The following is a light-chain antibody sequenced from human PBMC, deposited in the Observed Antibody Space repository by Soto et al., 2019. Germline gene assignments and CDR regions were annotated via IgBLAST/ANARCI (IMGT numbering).Light chain of an antibody. V-gene: IGKV1-8*01. CDR3: QQYSSYPLT. CDR1: QGISSY. CDR2: AAS. J-gene: IGKJ4*01. Sequence: AIRMTQSPSSLSASTGDRVTITCRASQGISSYLAWYQQKPGKAPKLLIYAASTSQSGVPSRFSGSGSGTDFTLTISCLQSEDFATYYCQQYSSYPLTFGGGTKVEIK.